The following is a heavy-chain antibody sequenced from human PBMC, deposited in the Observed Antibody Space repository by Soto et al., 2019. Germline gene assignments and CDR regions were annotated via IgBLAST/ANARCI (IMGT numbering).Heavy chain of an antibody. V-gene: IGHV4-59*01. CDR2: IYYSGST. J-gene: IGHJ5*02. CDR1: GGPISSYY. Sequence: SETLSLTCTVSGGPISSYYWSWIRQPPGKGLEWIGYIYYSGSTNYNPSLKSRVTISVDTSKNQFSLKLSSVTAADTAVYYCARNSLSRWIDPWGQGTLVTSPQ. CDR3: ARNSLSRWIDP.